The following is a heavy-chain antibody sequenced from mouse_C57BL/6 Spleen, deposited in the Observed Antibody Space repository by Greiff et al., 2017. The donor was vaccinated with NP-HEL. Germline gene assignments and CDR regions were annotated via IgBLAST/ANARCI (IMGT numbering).Heavy chain of an antibody. CDR3: ARSGEIYYDYDDY. CDR1: GYAFSSSW. Sequence: VQLQQSGPELVKPGASAKISCKASGYAFSSSWMNWVKQRPGKGLEWIGRIYPGDGDTNYNGKFKGKATLTADKSSSTAYMQLSSLTSEDSAVYFCARSGEIYYDYDDYWGQGTLVTVSA. CDR2: IYPGDGDT. J-gene: IGHJ3*01. D-gene: IGHD2-4*01. V-gene: IGHV1-82*01.